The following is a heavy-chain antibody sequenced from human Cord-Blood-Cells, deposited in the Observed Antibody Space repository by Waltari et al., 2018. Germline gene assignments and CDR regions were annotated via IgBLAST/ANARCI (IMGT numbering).Heavy chain of an antibody. CDR1: GGSVSSGSYY. D-gene: IGHD1-26*01. CDR3: ARESREPKTFDP. CDR2: IYYSGRT. V-gene: IGHV4-61*01. J-gene: IGHJ5*02. Sequence: QVQLQESGPGLVKPSETLSLTCTVSGGSVSSGSYYWSWIRQTPGKGLEWIGYIYYSGRTNYNPARNSRVTISVDTAKSQFSRKLSSVAAADTAVDYCARESREPKTFDPWGQGTLVTVSS.